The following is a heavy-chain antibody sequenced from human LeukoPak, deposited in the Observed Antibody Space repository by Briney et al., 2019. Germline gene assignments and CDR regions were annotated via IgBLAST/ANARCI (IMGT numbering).Heavy chain of an antibody. CDR1: GFTFSYYS. V-gene: IGHV3-48*01. D-gene: IGHD3-22*01. CDR3: ARGVNYDSADAFDF. J-gene: IGHJ3*01. Sequence: GGSQRLSRAASGFTFSYYSMNWVRQAPGKGLEWVSYISSASTTIYYADSVRGRFTISRDNAKNSLYVQMNSLRAEDTAVYYCARGVNYDSADAFDFWGQGTVVTVSS. CDR2: ISSASTTI.